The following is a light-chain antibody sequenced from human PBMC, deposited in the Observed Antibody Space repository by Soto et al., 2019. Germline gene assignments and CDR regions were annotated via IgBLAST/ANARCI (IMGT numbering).Light chain of an antibody. Sequence: SQMTQSPSTLSASVGDRVTITCRASQNINTWLAWYQHKPGKAPKVLIHKASSLQSGVPSSFSGTGSGTEFTLIINSLQPDDFATYYCQQYDSYPLTFGEGTKVQI. J-gene: IGKJ4*01. CDR1: QNINTW. CDR3: QQYDSYPLT. CDR2: KAS. V-gene: IGKV1-5*03.